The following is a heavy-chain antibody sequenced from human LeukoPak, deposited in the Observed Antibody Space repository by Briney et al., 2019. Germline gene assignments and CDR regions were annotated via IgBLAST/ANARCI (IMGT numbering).Heavy chain of an antibody. J-gene: IGHJ4*02. CDR3: ARDRSGTMVRGVITYFDY. V-gene: IGHV3-23*01. D-gene: IGHD3-10*01. CDR2: ISGSDGTT. CDR1: GFTFSSYA. Sequence: PGGSLRLSCAASGFTFSSYALSWVRQAPGKGLEWVSSISGSDGTTYYADSVKGRFTISRDNSKNTLYLQMNSLRAEDTAVYYCARDRSGTMVRGVITYFDYWGQGTLVTVSS.